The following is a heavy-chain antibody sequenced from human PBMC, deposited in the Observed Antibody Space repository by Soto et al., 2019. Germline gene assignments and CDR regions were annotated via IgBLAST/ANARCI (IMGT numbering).Heavy chain of an antibody. CDR1: GDTFTDYY. CDR3: ARRGLLVLVTAPFDY. CDR2: VNTSGGHT. Sequence: QVQLMQSGAEVKKPGASVKVSCKASGDTFTDYYIHWVRQAPGQGLEWMGTVNTSGGHTTYAQHFLRRSTMTTHTSTRTLYMALTTLTSSHTPIYYCARRGLLVLVTAPFDYWSHGTLVTFSS. J-gene: IGHJ4*01. D-gene: IGHD2-21*02. V-gene: IGHV1-46*01.